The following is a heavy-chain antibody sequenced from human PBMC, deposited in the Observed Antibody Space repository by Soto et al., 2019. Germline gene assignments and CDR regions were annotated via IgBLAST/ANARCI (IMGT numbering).Heavy chain of an antibody. V-gene: IGHV3-30*18. CDR3: AKSPNFYCSSPNCYKYYFDY. D-gene: IGHD2-2*02. Sequence: QDHLVESGGGVVQPGTSLRLSCAASGFTFNTYGMHWVRQAPGKGLEWVAVISYDGSDKLYADSVKGRFTISRDNSKNALYLQMSSLRPEDTAIYYCAKSPNFYCSSPNCYKYYFDYWGQGTLVTVSS. CDR2: ISYDGSDK. J-gene: IGHJ4*02. CDR1: GFTFNTYG.